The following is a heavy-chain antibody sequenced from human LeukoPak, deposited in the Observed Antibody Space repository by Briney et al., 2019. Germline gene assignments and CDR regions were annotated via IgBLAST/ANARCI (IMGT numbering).Heavy chain of an antibody. V-gene: IGHV4-59*01. CDR1: GGSISSYY. Sequence: SETLSLTCTVSGGSISSYYWSWIRQPPGKGLEWIGYIYYSGSTNYNPSLKSRVTISVDTSKNQFSLKVSSVTAADTAVYYCARDSGSYTFDYWGQGTLVTVSS. D-gene: IGHD1-26*01. CDR2: IYYSGST. J-gene: IGHJ4*02. CDR3: ARDSGSYTFDY.